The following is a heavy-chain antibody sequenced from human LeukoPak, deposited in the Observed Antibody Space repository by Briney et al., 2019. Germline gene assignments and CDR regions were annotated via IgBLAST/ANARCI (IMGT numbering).Heavy chain of an antibody. V-gene: IGHV4-34*01. CDR3: ARGHEVRGVIGYYYYYYMDV. J-gene: IGHJ6*03. D-gene: IGHD3-10*01. CDR1: GGSFSGYY. Sequence: PSETLSLTCAVYGGSFSGYYWSWIRQPPGEGLEWIGEINHSGSTNYNPSLKSRVTISVDTSKNQFSLKLSSVTAADTAVYYCARGHEVRGVIGYYYYYYMDVWGKGTTVTVSS. CDR2: INHSGST.